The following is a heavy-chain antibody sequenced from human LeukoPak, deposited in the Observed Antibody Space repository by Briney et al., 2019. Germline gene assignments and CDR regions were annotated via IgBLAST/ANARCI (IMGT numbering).Heavy chain of an antibody. D-gene: IGHD3-16*02. V-gene: IGHV1-46*01. J-gene: IGHJ4*02. Sequence: ASVTASRHLVTHTPRMLSEDPGQQPPGQGLEWMGITTIGGGSTSYAQKFQGRATMTRHSSSSTAYTAGRRLRSGATVLYHCARWAKYRQTYYCDYWCQGTMVTVSS. CDR1: VTHTPRM. CDR2: TTIGGGST. CDR3: ARWAKYRQTYYCDY.